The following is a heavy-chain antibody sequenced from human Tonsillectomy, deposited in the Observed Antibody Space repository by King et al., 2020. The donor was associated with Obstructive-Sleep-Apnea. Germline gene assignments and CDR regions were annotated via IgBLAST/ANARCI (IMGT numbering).Heavy chain of an antibody. CDR1: GFNLNAYH. V-gene: IGHV3-11*01. Sequence: VQLVESGGGLVKPGGSLRLSCAASGFNLNAYHMSWIRQAPGKGLEWVSYAKSGDDVIFYADSVKGRFTVAKDNAKNSLYLQMNSLRVEDTAIYYCARDVWGGTYDCWGQGALVTVSS. D-gene: IGHD1-26*01. CDR3: ARDVWGGTYDC. CDR2: AKSGDDVI. J-gene: IGHJ4*02.